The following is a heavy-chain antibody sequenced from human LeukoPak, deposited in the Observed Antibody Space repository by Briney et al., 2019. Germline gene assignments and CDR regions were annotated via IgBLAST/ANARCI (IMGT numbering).Heavy chain of an antibody. J-gene: IGHJ4*02. CDR3: AKDYGDYVGYFDY. CDR1: GFTFSSYN. CDR2: ISGSGGST. D-gene: IGHD4-17*01. V-gene: IGHV3-23*01. Sequence: GGSLRLSCAASGFTFSSYNMNWVRQAPGKGLEWVSAISGSGGSTYYADSVKGRFTISRDNSKNTLYLQMNSLRAEDTAVYYCAKDYGDYVGYFDYWGQGTLVTVSS.